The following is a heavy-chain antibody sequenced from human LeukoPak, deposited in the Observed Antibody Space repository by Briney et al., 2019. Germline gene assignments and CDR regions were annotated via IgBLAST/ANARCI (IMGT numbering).Heavy chain of an antibody. V-gene: IGHV3-30*03. Sequence: GRSLRLSCAASGFTFGSYGIHWVRQAPGEGLEWVAVISYDGSNKYYADSVKGRFTISRDNSKNTLYLQVNSLRAEDTAVYYCARDNSAEKGQQLANWGQGTRVTVST. J-gene: IGHJ4*02. D-gene: IGHD6-13*01. CDR3: ARDNSAEKGQQLAN. CDR1: GFTFGSYG. CDR2: ISYDGSNK.